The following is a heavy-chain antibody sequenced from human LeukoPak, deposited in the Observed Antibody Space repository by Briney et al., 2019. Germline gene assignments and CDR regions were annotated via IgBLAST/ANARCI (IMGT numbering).Heavy chain of an antibody. J-gene: IGHJ6*03. D-gene: IGHD3-22*01. Sequence: ASVKVSCKASGGTFSSYAISWVRQAPGQGLEWMGGITPIFGTANYAQKFQGRVTITADESTSTAYMELSSLRSEDTAVYYCARSPAVYYYDSSGCGTRGYYYYMDVWGKGTTVTISS. CDR1: GGTFSSYA. CDR3: ARSPAVYYYDSSGCGTRGYYYYMDV. V-gene: IGHV1-69*13. CDR2: ITPIFGTA.